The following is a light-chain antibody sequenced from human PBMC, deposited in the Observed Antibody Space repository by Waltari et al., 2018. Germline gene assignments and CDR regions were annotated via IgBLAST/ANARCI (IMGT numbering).Light chain of an antibody. CDR2: DTS. CDR3: LLWYSGARWV. V-gene: IGLV7-46*01. Sequence: QAVVTQEPSLTVSPGGTVTLTCGSSTGAVTSGQYPYWFQQKTGPVPKTLIFDTSNKHSWTPARVSGSLLGGKAALTLSGAQPEDEAEYYCLLWYSGARWVFGGGTKLSVL. J-gene: IGLJ3*02. CDR1: TGAVTSGQY.